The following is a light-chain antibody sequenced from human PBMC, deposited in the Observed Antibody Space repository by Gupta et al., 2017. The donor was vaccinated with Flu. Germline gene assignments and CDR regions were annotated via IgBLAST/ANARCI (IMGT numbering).Light chain of an antibody. CDR2: DVS. Sequence: QSALTQPASVPGSPGQSITISCIGTSSDVGASNSVSWYQHHPGKAPKLMIYDVSDRPSGVSDRFSGSKSGNTASLTISGLQAEDEADYYCSSYTTRSTVVFGGGTKVTVL. V-gene: IGLV2-14*03. CDR3: SSYTTRSTVV. CDR1: SSDVGASNS. J-gene: IGLJ2*01.